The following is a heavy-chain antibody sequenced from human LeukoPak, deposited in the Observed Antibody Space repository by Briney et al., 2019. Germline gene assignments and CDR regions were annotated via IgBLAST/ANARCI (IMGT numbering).Heavy chain of an antibody. CDR2: IYSGGST. CDR1: GFTVSSNY. Sequence: GSLRLSCAASGFTVSSNYMSWVRQAPGKGLEWVSVIYSGGSTYYADSVKGRFTISRHNSKNTLYLQMNSLRAEDTAVYYCARDFVVVTPREYYYYGMDVWGQGTTVTVSS. V-gene: IGHV3-53*04. CDR3: ARDFVVVTPREYYYYGMDV. D-gene: IGHD2-21*02. J-gene: IGHJ6*02.